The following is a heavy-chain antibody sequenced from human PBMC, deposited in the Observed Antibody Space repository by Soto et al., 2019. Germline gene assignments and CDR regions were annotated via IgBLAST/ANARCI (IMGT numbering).Heavy chain of an antibody. Sequence: SXXLSCAASGFTFSSYSMNRVRQAPGKGLEWVAVIWYDGSNKYYADSVKGRFTISRDNSKNTLYLQMNSLRAEDTAVYYCAREHKKITMIVVAPDYWGQGTLVTVSS. D-gene: IGHD3-22*01. V-gene: IGHV3-33*08. CDR1: GFTFSSYS. CDR3: AREHKKITMIVVAPDY. J-gene: IGHJ4*02. CDR2: IWYDGSNK.